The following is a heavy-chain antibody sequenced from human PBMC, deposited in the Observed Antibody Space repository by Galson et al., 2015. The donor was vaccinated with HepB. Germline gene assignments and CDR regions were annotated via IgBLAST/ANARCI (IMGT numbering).Heavy chain of an antibody. D-gene: IGHD6-13*01. CDR2: IYYSGST. CDR1: GGSISSYY. Sequence: SETLSLTCTVSGGSISSYYWSWIRQPPGKGLEWIGYIYYSGSTNYNPSLKSRVTISVDTSKNQFSLKLSSVTAADTAVYYCARGAAPSWYVPPALSYYYGMDVWGQGTTVTVSS. V-gene: IGHV4-59*01. CDR3: ARGAAPSWYVPPALSYYYGMDV. J-gene: IGHJ6*02.